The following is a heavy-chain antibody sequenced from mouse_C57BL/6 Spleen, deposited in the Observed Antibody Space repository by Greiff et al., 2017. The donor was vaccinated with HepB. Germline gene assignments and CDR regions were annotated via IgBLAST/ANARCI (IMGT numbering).Heavy chain of an antibody. CDR2: IWSGGST. CDR3: AKGGSRNYYAMDY. J-gene: IGHJ4*01. CDR1: GFSLTSYG. D-gene: IGHD1-1*01. V-gene: IGHV2-4*01. Sequence: VKLMESGPGLVQPSQSLSITCTVSGFSLTSYGVHWVRQPPGKGLEWLGVIWSGGSTDYNAAFISRLSISKDNSKSQVFFKMNSLQADDTAIYYCAKGGSRNYYAMDYWGQGTSVTVSS.